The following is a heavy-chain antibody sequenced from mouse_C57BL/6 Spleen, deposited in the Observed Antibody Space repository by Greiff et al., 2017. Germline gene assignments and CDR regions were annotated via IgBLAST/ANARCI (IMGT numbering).Heavy chain of an antibody. CDR1: GFTFSDYG. CDR2: ISSGSSTI. V-gene: IGHV5-17*01. D-gene: IGHD2-5*01. J-gene: IGHJ2*01. CDR3: ARSYSNSYFDY. Sequence: EVHLVESGGGLVKPGGSLKLSCAASGFTFSDYGMHWVRQAPEKGLEWVAYISSGSSTIYYADTVKGRFTISRDNAKNTLFLQMTSLRSEDTAMYYCARSYSNSYFDYWGQGTTLTVSS.